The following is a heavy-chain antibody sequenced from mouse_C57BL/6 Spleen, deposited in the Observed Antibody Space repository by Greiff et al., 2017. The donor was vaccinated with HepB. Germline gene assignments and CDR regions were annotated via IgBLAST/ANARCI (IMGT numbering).Heavy chain of an antibody. CDR2: ISSGSSPI. CDR1: GFTFSDYG. CDR3: ALNWDEDWYFDV. D-gene: IGHD4-1*01. V-gene: IGHV5-17*01. Sequence: EVQRVESGGGLVKPGGSLKLSCAASGFTFSDYGMHWVRQAPEKGLEWVAYISSGSSPIYYADTVKGRFTISRDNAKNTLFLQMTSLRSEDTAMYYCALNWDEDWYFDVWGTRTTVTVSS. J-gene: IGHJ1*03.